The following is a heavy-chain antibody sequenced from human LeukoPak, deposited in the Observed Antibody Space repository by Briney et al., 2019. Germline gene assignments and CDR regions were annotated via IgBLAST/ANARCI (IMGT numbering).Heavy chain of an antibody. D-gene: IGHD1-26*01. J-gene: IGHJ4*02. CDR1: EFTFSRYW. CDR2: ISSDGSST. V-gene: IGHV3-74*01. Sequence: GGSLRLSCAASEFTFSRYWMHWVRHAPGKGLVWVSRISSDGSSTNYADSVKGRFTISRDNANNTLYLQMDSLRAEDTAVYYCARADLVGGRSGGSHFDCWGQGTLVTVSS. CDR3: ARADLVGGRSGGSHFDC.